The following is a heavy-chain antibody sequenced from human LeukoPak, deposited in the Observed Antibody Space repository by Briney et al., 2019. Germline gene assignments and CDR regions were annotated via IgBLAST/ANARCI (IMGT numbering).Heavy chain of an antibody. D-gene: IGHD5-18*01. J-gene: IGHJ4*02. CDR1: GFTFSSYE. CDR3: AKEQQLWLLGYFDY. CDR2: ISSSGSTI. Sequence: PGGSLRLSCAASGFTFSSYEMNWVRQAPGKGLEWVSYISSSGSTIYYADSVKGRFTISRDNAKNSLYLQMNSLRAEDTAVYYCAKEQQLWLLGYFDYWGQGALVTVSS. V-gene: IGHV3-48*03.